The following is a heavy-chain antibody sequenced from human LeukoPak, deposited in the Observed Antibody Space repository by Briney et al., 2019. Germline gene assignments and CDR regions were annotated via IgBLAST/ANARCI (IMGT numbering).Heavy chain of an antibody. J-gene: IGHJ4*02. CDR3: AKGTGYDY. CDR2: ISYDGSNK. Sequence: GGSLRLSCAASGFTFSSYGMHWVRQAPGKGLEWVAVISYDGSNKYYADSVKGRFTISRDNSKNTLYLQVNSLRAEDTAVYHCAKGTGYDYWGQGTLVTVSS. V-gene: IGHV3-30*18. CDR1: GFTFSSYG. D-gene: IGHD7-27*01.